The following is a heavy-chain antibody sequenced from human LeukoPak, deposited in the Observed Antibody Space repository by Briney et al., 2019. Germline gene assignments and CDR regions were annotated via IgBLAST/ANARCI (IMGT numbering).Heavy chain of an antibody. CDR2: SYYSGST. D-gene: IGHD6-6*01. V-gene: IGHV4-39*01. CDR1: GGSISSSNYY. J-gene: IGHJ4*02. CDR3: ARLGRYSSSSGGFDY. Sequence: SETLSLTCTVSGGSISSSNYYWGWIRQPPGKGLEWIGSSYYSGSTYYNPSLKSRVTISVDTSKNEFSLKLRSVTAADTAVYYCARLGRYSSSSGGFDYWGQGTLVTVSS.